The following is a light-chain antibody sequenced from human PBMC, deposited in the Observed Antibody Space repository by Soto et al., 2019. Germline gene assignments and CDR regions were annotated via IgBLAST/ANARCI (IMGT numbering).Light chain of an antibody. CDR3: QQSYSTSLIT. Sequence: DIQMTQSPSSLSASVGDRVTITCRASQSISSYLNWYQQKPGKAPKLLIYAASSLQSGVPSRFSGSGSGTDFTLTISILQPEDFATYYCQQSYSTSLITFGQGTRLEIK. CDR1: QSISSY. CDR2: AAS. J-gene: IGKJ5*01. V-gene: IGKV1-39*01.